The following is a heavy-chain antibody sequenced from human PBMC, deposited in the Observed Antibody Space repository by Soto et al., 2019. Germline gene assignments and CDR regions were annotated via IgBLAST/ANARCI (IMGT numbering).Heavy chain of an antibody. CDR3: AKDKKTAGVAAIVDY. Sequence: EVQLLQSGGGLVQPGGSLRLSCAASGFTFSSYALSWVRQAPGKGLEWVSSISGGANNTYYAESVKGRFTISRDNAKNTLSLQMNSLRTEDTAIYYFAKDKKTAGVAAIVDYWGQGTLVTVSS. D-gene: IGHD2-15*01. CDR1: GFTFSSYA. V-gene: IGHV3-23*01. J-gene: IGHJ4*02. CDR2: ISGGANNT.